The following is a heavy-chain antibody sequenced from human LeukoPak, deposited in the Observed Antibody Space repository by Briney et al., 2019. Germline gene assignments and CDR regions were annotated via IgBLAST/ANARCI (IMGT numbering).Heavy chain of an antibody. J-gene: IGHJ4*02. CDR1: GFTFNYYD. V-gene: IGHV3-13*01. CDR2: IRTTGDT. CDR3: ARESRYSSGWYSVYLDY. Sequence: PGGSLRLSCAVSGFTFNYYDMHWVRQAPGKRLEWVSAIRTTGDTHYPDSVKGRFTISRDNAKNSLYLQMNSLRAEDTAVYYCARESRYSSGWYSVYLDYWGQGTLVTVSS. D-gene: IGHD6-19*01.